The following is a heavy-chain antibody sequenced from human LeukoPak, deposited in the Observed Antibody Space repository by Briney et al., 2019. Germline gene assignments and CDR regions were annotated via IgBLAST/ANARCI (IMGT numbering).Heavy chain of an antibody. Sequence: SETLSLTCTVSGYSISSDYYWGWIRQPPGKGLEWIGSVHHSGRTYYNPSLKSRVTISVDTSKNQFSLKLNSVTAADTAVYYCARGRHYSSDYWGQGTLVTVSS. V-gene: IGHV4-38-2*02. CDR2: VHHSGRT. CDR1: GYSISSDYY. D-gene: IGHD6-13*01. CDR3: ARGRHYSSDY. J-gene: IGHJ4*02.